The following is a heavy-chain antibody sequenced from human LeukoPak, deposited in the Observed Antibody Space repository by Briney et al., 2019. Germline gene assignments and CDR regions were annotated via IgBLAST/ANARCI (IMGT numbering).Heavy chain of an antibody. D-gene: IGHD6-13*01. Sequence: GGSLRLSCAASGFTVSSNYMSWVRQAPGKGLEWVSVIYSGGSTYYADSVKGRFTISRHNSKNTLYLQMNSLRAEDTAVYYCARAGAAAGYDAFDIWGQGTTVTVSS. J-gene: IGHJ3*02. V-gene: IGHV3-53*04. CDR1: GFTVSSNY. CDR3: ARAGAAAGYDAFDI. CDR2: IYSGGST.